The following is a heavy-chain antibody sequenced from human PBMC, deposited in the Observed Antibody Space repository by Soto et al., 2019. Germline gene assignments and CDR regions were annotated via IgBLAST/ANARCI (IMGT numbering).Heavy chain of an antibody. CDR3: VRTIVGATKGGWFDP. J-gene: IGHJ5*02. CDR1: GFPFSSYT. Sequence: EVQLSESGGGLIQPGGSLRLSCVASGFPFSSYTMSWVRQAPGKGLEWVSSFSGRDATTYYADSVKGRFTISRDNSKNTLYLQMNSLRAEDTALYSCVRTIVGATKGGWFDPWGQGALVTVSS. CDR2: FSGRDATT. D-gene: IGHD1-26*01. V-gene: IGHV3-23*01.